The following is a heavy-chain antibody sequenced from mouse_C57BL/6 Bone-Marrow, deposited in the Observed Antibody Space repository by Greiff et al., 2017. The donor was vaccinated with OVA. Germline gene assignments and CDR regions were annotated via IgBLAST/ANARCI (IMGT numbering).Heavy chain of an antibody. J-gene: IGHJ1*03. CDR3: ARGGYYWYFDV. D-gene: IGHD2-2*01. CDR2: IDPSDSET. CDR1: GYTFTSYW. Sequence: QVQLQQPGAELVRPGSSVKLSCKASGYTFTSYWMHWVKQRPIQGLEWIGNIDPSDSETHYNQKFKDKATLTVDKSSSTAYMQLSSLPSEDSAVYYCARGGYYWYFDVWVTGTTVTVSS. V-gene: IGHV1-52*01.